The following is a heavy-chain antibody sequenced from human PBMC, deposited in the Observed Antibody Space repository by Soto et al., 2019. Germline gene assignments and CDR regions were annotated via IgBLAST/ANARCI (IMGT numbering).Heavy chain of an antibody. D-gene: IGHD2-2*01. CDR2: ISYSGST. J-gene: IGHJ4*02. V-gene: IGHV4-59*11. CDR3: ARGDPAASVGY. CDR1: GGSMSSHY. Sequence: PSETLSLTCTVSGGSMSSHYWTWLRQSPGKGLEWIGYISYSGSTYYNPSLKSRVSISADTSKNQFSLRMNSMIAADTAVYYCARGDPAASVGYWGQGTLVTVSS.